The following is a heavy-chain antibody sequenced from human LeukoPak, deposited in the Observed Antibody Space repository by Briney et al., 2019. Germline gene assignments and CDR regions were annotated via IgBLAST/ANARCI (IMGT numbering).Heavy chain of an antibody. CDR3: AGDRSQYSSSCFDY. D-gene: IGHD6-13*01. J-gene: IGHJ4*02. CDR1: GYTFTGYY. CDR2: INPNSGGT. V-gene: IGHV1-2*02. Sequence: AAVRVTCKSSGYTFTGYYMHWVRQPPGQGLEWMGWINPNSGGTNYAQKLQGRVTITRDTSISTAYMELSRLRSGDTALYYCAGDRSQYSSSCFDYWGQGTLVTVSS.